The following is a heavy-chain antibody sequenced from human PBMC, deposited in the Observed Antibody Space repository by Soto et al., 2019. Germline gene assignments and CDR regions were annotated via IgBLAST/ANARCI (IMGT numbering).Heavy chain of an antibody. J-gene: IGHJ4*02. Sequence: ASVKVSCKASGYTFTSYGISWVLQASGQGLEWMGWISAYNGNTNYAQKLQGRVTMATDTSTSTAYMELRSLRSDDTAVYYCARMSDIVATMGFAYWGQGTLVTVSS. D-gene: IGHD5-12*01. CDR1: GYTFTSYG. V-gene: IGHV1-18*01. CDR2: ISAYNGNT. CDR3: ARMSDIVATMGFAY.